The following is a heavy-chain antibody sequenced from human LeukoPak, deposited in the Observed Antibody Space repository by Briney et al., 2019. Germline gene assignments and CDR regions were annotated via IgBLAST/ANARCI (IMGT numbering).Heavy chain of an antibody. CDR2: IWYDGSNK. CDR3: ARSPVLVRGYYYYYGMDV. CDR1: GFTFSSYG. D-gene: IGHD3-10*01. V-gene: IGHV3-33*01. J-gene: IGHJ6*02. Sequence: PGRSLRLSCAASGFTFSSYGMHWVRQAPGKGLEWVAVIWYDGSNKYYADSVKGRFTISRDNSKNTLYLQMNSLRAEDTAVYYCARSPVLVRGYYYYYGMDVWGQGTTVTVSS.